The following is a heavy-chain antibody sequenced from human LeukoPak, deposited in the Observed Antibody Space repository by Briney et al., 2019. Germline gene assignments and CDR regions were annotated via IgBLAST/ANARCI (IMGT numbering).Heavy chain of an antibody. D-gene: IGHD6-13*01. V-gene: IGHV4-39*07. CDR1: GGSLSTSSYY. Sequence: PSETLSLTCTVSGGSLSTSSYYWGWIRQPPGKGLEWIGSIYYSGSTYYNPSLKSRVTISVDTSKNQVSLKLSSVTAADTAVYYCARVIAAAGTEWFDPWGQGTLVTVSS. J-gene: IGHJ5*02. CDR3: ARVIAAAGTEWFDP. CDR2: IYYSGST.